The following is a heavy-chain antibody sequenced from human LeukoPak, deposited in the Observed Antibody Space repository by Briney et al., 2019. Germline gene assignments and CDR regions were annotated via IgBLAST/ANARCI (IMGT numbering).Heavy chain of an antibody. CDR2: ISGSGGST. J-gene: IGHJ4*02. CDR1: GFTFSSYA. V-gene: IGHV3-23*01. CDR3: AKDPYSSGWTYFDY. Sequence: GGSLRLSCAASGFTFSSYAMSWVRQAPGNGLEWVSAISGSGGSTYYADSVKGRFTISRDNSKNTLYLQMNSLRAEDTAVYYCAKDPYSSGWTYFDYWGQGTLVTVSS. D-gene: IGHD6-19*01.